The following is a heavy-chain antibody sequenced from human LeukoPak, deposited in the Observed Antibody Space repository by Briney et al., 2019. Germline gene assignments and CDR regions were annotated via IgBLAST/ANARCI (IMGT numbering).Heavy chain of an antibody. CDR3: ARYRGASGYHFDY. CDR1: GFTFSSYW. J-gene: IGHJ4*02. V-gene: IGHV4-4*02. D-gene: IGHD5-12*01. CDR2: IYRSGST. Sequence: GSPRLSCAASGFTFSSYWMSWVRQPPGKGLEWIGEIYRSGSTNYNPSLKSRVTISVDKSKNQFSLKLSSVTAADTAMYYCARYRGASGYHFDYWGQGTLVTVSS.